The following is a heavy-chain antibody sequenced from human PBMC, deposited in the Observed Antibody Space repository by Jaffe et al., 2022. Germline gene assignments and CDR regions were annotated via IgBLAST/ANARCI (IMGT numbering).Heavy chain of an antibody. CDR3: ARAGGVAGYYFDY. CDR2: IYHSGST. V-gene: IGHV4-38-2*01. J-gene: IGHJ4*02. Sequence: QVQLQESGPGLVKPSETLSLTCAVSGYSISSGYYWGWIRQPPGKGLEWIGSIYHSGSTYYNPSLKSRVTISVDTSKNQFSLKLSSVTAADTAVYYCARAGGVAGYYFDYWGQGTLVTVSS. CDR1: GYSISSGYY. D-gene: IGHD1-26*01.